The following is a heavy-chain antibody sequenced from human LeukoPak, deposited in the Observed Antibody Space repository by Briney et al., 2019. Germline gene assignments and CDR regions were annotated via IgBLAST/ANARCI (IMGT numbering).Heavy chain of an antibody. J-gene: IGHJ5*02. CDR3: ARDSVAVAGRGFGWFDP. CDR1: GYTFTSYY. V-gene: IGHV1-46*01. Sequence: ASVKVSCKASGYTFTSYYMHWVRQAPGQGLEWMGIINPSGGSTSYPQKFQGRVTMTRDTSTSTVYMELSSLRSEDTAVYYCARDSVAVAGRGFGWFDPWGQGTLVTVSS. D-gene: IGHD6-19*01. CDR2: INPSGGST.